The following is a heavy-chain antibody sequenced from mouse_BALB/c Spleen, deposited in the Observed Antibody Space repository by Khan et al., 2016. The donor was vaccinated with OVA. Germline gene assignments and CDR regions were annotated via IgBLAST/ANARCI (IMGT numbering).Heavy chain of an antibody. CDR1: GYTFTPYG. CDR2: INTYTGEP. J-gene: IGHJ1*01. CDR3: ARVGKYWYFDV. Sequence: QIQLVQSGPELKKPGETVKISCKASGYTFTPYGMTWVKQAPGKGLKWMGWINTYTGEPTYADDFKGRFAFSLETSATTASLQINSSKHAETGTYCCARVGKYWYFDVWGAGTTVTVSS. D-gene: IGHD2-1*01. V-gene: IGHV9-3-1*01.